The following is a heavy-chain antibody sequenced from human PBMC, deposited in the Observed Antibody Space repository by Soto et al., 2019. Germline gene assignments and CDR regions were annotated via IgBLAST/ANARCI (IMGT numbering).Heavy chain of an antibody. V-gene: IGHV3-23*01. J-gene: IGHJ4*02. CDR3: AKDRYRGELSSFFDY. D-gene: IGHD3-16*02. CDR2: ISGSGDST. Sequence: EVQLLESGGGWVQPGGSLRLSCAASGFTFSSYAMSWVRQAPGKGLEWVSAISGSGDSTYYADSVKGRFTISRDNSKNTLYLQMNSLRAEDTAVYYCAKDRYRGELSSFFDYWGQGTLVTVSS. CDR1: GFTFSSYA.